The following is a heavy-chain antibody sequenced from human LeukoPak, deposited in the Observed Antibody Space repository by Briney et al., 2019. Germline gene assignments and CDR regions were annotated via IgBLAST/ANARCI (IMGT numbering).Heavy chain of an antibody. CDR1: GFTFSSYD. CDR3: ARGNGDNYLYYYYYGMDV. J-gene: IGHJ6*02. Sequence: GGSLRLSCAASGFTFSSYDMHWVRQAPGKGLEWVAVISYDGSNKYYADSVKGRFTISRDNSKNTLYLQMNSLRAEDTAVYYCARGNGDNYLYYYYYGMDVWGQGTTVTVSS. CDR2: ISYDGSNK. V-gene: IGHV3-30*04. D-gene: IGHD1/OR15-1a*01.